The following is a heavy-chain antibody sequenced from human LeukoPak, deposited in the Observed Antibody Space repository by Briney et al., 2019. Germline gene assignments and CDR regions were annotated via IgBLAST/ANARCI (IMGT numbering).Heavy chain of an antibody. D-gene: IGHD6-13*01. Sequence: SETLSLTCAVYDESFSGYYCSWIRQPPRKGLEWIGEIDHSGSTNYNPSLQSRVTISVDTSKNQSSLKVSSVSAADTAVYYCARGLIAAAGHYYFDYWGQGTLVTVSS. CDR1: DESFSGYY. V-gene: IGHV4-34*01. CDR2: IDHSGST. CDR3: ARGLIAAAGHYYFDY. J-gene: IGHJ4*02.